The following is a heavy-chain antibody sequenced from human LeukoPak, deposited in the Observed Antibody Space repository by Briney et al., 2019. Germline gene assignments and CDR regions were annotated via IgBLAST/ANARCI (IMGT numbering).Heavy chain of an antibody. D-gene: IGHD1-1*01. CDR1: GGSISNTNW. J-gene: IGHJ4*02. Sequence: TSETLSLTCGVSGGSISNTNWWTWVRQPPGKGLEWIGEVNLQGSTNYNPSLKSRVAISVDTSKNQFSLKLTSVTAADTAVYCCARGVPGDYWGQGTLVTVSS. CDR3: ARGVPGDY. CDR2: VNLQGST. V-gene: IGHV4-4*01.